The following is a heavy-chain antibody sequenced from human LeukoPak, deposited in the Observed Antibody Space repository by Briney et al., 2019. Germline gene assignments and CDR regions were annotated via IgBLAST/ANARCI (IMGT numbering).Heavy chain of an antibody. CDR1: GGSISSYY. Sequence: SETLSLTCTVSGGSISSYYWTWIRQPPGKGLEWIGYVYYSGSTNYSPSLKSRVTISVDTSKNHFSLKLSSVTAADTAVYYCARHRYQLHSFDYWGQGTLVTVSS. CDR3: ARHRYQLHSFDY. V-gene: IGHV4-59*08. D-gene: IGHD2-2*01. J-gene: IGHJ4*02. CDR2: VYYSGST.